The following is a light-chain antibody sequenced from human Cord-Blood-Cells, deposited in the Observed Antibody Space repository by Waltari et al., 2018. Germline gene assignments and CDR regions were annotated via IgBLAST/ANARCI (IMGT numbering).Light chain of an antibody. J-gene: IGLJ1*01. CDR2: EVS. CDR1: CSDVGVNNY. CDR3: SSYTSSSTLYV. Sequence: QSALTQPASVPGSPGQSITISCTGTCSDVGVNNYVSWYQHHPGKAPKLMIYEVSNRPSGVSNRFSGSKSGNTASLTISGLQAEDEADYYCSSYTSSSTLYVFGTGTKVTVL. V-gene: IGLV2-14*01.